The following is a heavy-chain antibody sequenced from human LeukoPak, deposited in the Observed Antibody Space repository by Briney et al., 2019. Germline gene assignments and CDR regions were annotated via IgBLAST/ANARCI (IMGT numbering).Heavy chain of an antibody. Sequence: GGSLRPSCAASGFTFDDYAMHWVRQAPGKGLEWVSGISWNSGSIGYADSVKGRFTISRDNAKNSLYLQMNSLRAEDTALYYCAKDGSGYSSSWDYFDYWGQGTLVTVSS. V-gene: IGHV3-9*01. CDR2: ISWNSGSI. CDR3: AKDGSGYSSSWDYFDY. D-gene: IGHD6-13*01. CDR1: GFTFDDYA. J-gene: IGHJ4*02.